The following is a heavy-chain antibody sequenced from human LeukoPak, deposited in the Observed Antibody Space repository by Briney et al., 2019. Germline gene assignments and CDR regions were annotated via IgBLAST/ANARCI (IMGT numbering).Heavy chain of an antibody. Sequence: SLRLSCAASGFTFDDYAMHWVRHAPGKGLEWVSGISWNSGSIGYADSVKGRFTISRDNAKNSLYLQMNSLRAEDTALYYCAKALYGSGSLDYWGQGTLVTVSS. J-gene: IGHJ4*02. V-gene: IGHV3-9*01. D-gene: IGHD3-10*01. CDR1: GFTFDDYA. CDR2: ISWNSGSI. CDR3: AKALYGSGSLDY.